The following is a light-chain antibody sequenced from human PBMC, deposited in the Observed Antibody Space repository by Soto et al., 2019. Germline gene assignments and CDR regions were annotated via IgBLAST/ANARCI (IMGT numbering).Light chain of an antibody. CDR1: SSNIGSNT. Sequence: QSVLTQPPSASGTPGQRVTISCSGSSSNIGSNTVNWYQQLPGTAPKLLIYSNNQRPSGVPDRFSGSKSGTSASLAISGLQSEDEDDYYCAAWDDSLTFYVFGTGTKLTVL. V-gene: IGLV1-44*01. CDR3: AAWDDSLTFYV. J-gene: IGLJ1*01. CDR2: SNN.